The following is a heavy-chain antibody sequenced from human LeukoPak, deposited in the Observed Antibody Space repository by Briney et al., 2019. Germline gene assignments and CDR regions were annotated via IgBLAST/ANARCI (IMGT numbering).Heavy chain of an antibody. CDR1: GFTFRKAW. J-gene: IGHJ4*02. CDR2: IKSKTDGGTT. CDR3: ARDHRDAFDY. Sequence: GGSLRLSCAASGFTFRKAWMSWVRQAPGKGLEWVGRIKSKTDGGTTDYAAPVKGRFTISRDNAKNSLYLQMNSLRAEDTAVYYCARDHRDAFDYWGQGTLVTVSS. V-gene: IGHV3-15*01. D-gene: IGHD1-14*01.